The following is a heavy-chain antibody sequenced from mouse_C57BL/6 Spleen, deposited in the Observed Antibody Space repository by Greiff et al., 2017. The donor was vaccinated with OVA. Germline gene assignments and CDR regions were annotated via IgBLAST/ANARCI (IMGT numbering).Heavy chain of an antibody. J-gene: IGHJ3*01. V-gene: IGHV1-80*01. CDR3: AREDYGPAWFAY. CDR2: IYPGDGDT. D-gene: IGHD1-1*02. CDR1: GYAFSSYW. Sequence: VQLQQSGAELVKPGASVKISCKASGYAFSSYWMNWVKQRPGKGLEWIGQIYPGDGDTNYNGKFKGKATLTADKSSSTAYMQLSSLTSEDSAVYFCAREDYGPAWFAYWGQGTLVTVSA.